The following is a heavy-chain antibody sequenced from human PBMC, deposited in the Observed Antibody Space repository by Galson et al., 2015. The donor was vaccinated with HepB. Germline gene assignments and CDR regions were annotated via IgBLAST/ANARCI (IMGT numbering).Heavy chain of an antibody. CDR3: ARAEGLTGDPPGY. CDR2: IWHDGSNN. Sequence: SLRLSCAESGFTFSSYGLHWVRQAPGKVLEWVAVIWHDGSNNYYADSVKSRFTISRDNSKNTLYLQMNSLRAENAVVYYCARAEGLTGDPPGYWGQGTLVTVSS. J-gene: IGHJ4*02. D-gene: IGHD7-27*01. CDR1: GFTFSSYG. V-gene: IGHV3-33*01.